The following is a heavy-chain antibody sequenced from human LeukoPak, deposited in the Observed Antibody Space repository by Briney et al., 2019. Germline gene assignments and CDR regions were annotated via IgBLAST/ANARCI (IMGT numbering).Heavy chain of an antibody. CDR2: INHSGST. CDR1: GGSFSGYY. Sequence: PSETLSLTCAAYGGSFSGYYWSWIRQPPGKGLEWIGEINHSGSTNYNPSLKSRVTISVDTSKNQFSLKLSSVTAADTAVYYCARHRVYRSSSRTFDPWGQGTLVTVSS. D-gene: IGHD6-13*01. CDR3: ARHRVYRSSSRTFDP. J-gene: IGHJ5*02. V-gene: IGHV4-34*01.